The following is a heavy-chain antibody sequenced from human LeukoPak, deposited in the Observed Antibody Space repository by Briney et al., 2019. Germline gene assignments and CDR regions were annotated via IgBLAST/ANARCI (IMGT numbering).Heavy chain of an antibody. J-gene: IGHJ4*02. CDR1: GYTFTSYD. D-gene: IGHD2-2*01. Sequence: GASVKVSCKASGYTFTSYDINWVRQATGQGLEWMGWMNPNSGNTGYAQKFQGRVTMTRNTSISTAHMELSSLRSEDTAVYYCARGGYCSSTSCYSFDYWGQGTLVTVSS. CDR3: ARGGYCSSTSCYSFDY. V-gene: IGHV1-8*01. CDR2: MNPNSGNT.